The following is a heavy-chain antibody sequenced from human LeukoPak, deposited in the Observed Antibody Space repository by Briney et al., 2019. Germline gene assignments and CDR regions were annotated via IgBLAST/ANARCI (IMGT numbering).Heavy chain of an antibody. J-gene: IGHJ6*02. CDR3: ARFSYDSSGYYPRYYYYYGMDV. CDR1: GGSFSGYY. V-gene: IGHV4-34*01. CDR2: INHSGST. D-gene: IGHD3-22*01. Sequence: PSETLSLTCAVYGGSFSGYYWSWIRQPPGKGLEWIGEINHSGSTNYNPSLKSRVTISVDTSKNQFSLKLSSVTAADTAVYYCARFSYDSSGYYPRYYYYYGMDVWGQGTTVTVSS.